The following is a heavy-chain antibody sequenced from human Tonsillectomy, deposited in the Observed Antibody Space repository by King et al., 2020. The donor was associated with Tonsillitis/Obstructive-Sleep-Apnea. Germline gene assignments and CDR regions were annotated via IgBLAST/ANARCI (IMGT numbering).Heavy chain of an antibody. J-gene: IGHJ4*02. V-gene: IGHV3-72*01. D-gene: IGHD4-17*01. CDR3: ARVDYGDYN. CDR2: TRNKANSYTT. Sequence: QLVQSGGGLVQPGGSLRLSCAASGFTFSDHYMDWVRQAPGKGLEWVGRTRNKANSYTTEYAASVKGRFTISRDDSKNSLYLQMNSLKTEDTAVYYCARVDYGDYNWGQGTLVTVSS. CDR1: GFTFSDHY.